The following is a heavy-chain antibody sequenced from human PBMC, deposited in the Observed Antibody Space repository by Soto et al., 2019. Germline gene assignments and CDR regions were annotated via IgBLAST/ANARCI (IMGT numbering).Heavy chain of an antibody. J-gene: IGHJ4*02. CDR1: GGSISTGGYY. Sequence: QVQLQESGPGLVKPSQTLSLTCTVSGGSISTGGYYWSWIRQHPGKGLEWIGYIYYIGSTYYNPSLKSRVTISVHTSKNQFSLKPSSVTAAVTAVYYCARSGYSYGPNPLLYWGQGTLVTVSS. D-gene: IGHD5-18*01. CDR2: IYYIGST. V-gene: IGHV4-31*03. CDR3: ARSGYSYGPNPLLY.